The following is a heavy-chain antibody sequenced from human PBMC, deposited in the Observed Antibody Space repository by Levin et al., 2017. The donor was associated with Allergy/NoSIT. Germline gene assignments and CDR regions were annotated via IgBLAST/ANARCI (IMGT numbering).Heavy chain of an antibody. J-gene: IGHJ4*02. CDR3: ATDVAEYGSGEFDY. CDR2: VKSKTSGGTT. Sequence: GESLKISCVTSGFMFTVAWVSWVRQAPGKGLEWVARVKSKTSGGTTEYAAPVQGRFAISRDDSKNTVYLHMNNLKTEDPAVYYCATDVAEYGSGEFDYWGQGTLVNVSS. CDR1: GFMFTVAW. V-gene: IGHV3-15*01. D-gene: IGHD3-10*01.